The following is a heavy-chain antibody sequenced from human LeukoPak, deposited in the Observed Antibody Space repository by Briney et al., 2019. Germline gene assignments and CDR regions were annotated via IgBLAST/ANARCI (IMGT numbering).Heavy chain of an antibody. CDR2: IYYSGST. D-gene: IGHD1-7*01. V-gene: IGHV4-59*12. CDR3: ARRRNYLSHFDY. CDR1: GGSISSYY. Sequence: SETLSLTCTVSGGSISSYYWSWIRQPPGKGLEWIGYIYYSGSTNYNPSLKSRVTISVDTSKNQFSLKLSSVTAADTAVYYCARRRNYLSHFDYWGQGTLVTVSS. J-gene: IGHJ4*02.